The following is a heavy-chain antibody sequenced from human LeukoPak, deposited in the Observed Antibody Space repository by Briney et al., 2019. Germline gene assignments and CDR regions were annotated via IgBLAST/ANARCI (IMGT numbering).Heavy chain of an antibody. V-gene: IGHV4-59*01. D-gene: IGHD6-19*01. CDR1: GGSISSYY. J-gene: IGHJ4*02. CDR3: ARDSTYSSGGGTDY. CDR2: IYYSGST. Sequence: NPSETLSLTCTVSGGSISSYYWSWIRQPPGKGLEWIGYIYYSGSTNYNPSLKSRVTISVDTSKNQFSLKLSSVTAADTAVYYCARDSTYSSGGGTDYWGQGTLVTVSS.